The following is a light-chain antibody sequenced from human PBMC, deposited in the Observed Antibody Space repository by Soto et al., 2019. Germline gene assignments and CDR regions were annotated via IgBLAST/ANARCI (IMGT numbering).Light chain of an antibody. Sequence: QSVLTQPPSVSGAPGQRVTISCTGSSSNIGAGYDVHWYQQLPGTAPKLLIYGNSNRPSGVPDRFSGSKSGTSASLAITGRQAEDEADYYCHSYDSSLSGWVFGGGTKLTVL. J-gene: IGLJ3*02. V-gene: IGLV1-40*01. CDR3: HSYDSSLSGWV. CDR1: SSNIGAGYD. CDR2: GNS.